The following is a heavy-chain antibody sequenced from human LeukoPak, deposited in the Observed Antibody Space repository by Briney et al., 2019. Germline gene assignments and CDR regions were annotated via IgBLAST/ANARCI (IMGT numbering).Heavy chain of an antibody. V-gene: IGHV4-4*07. CDR1: GGSISSYS. Sequence: SETLSLTCSVSGGSISSYSWSWIRQPAGKGLDWIGRIFSSGSSKYNPSLKSRVIMSVDTSKNQFSLKLSSVTAADTAVYYCARDDYDILTGPIDWGQGTLVTVSS. CDR3: ARDDYDILTGPID. J-gene: IGHJ4*02. D-gene: IGHD3-9*01. CDR2: IFSSGSS.